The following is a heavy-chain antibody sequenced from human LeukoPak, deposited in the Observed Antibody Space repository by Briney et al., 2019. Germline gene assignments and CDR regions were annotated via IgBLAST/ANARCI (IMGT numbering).Heavy chain of an antibody. CDR3: ARVSMALTGYMI. CDR2: INHSGST. V-gene: IGHV4-30-2*01. J-gene: IGHJ4*02. D-gene: IGHD3-9*01. Sequence: SQTLSLTCTVSGGSISSGGYYWSWIRQPPGKGLEWIGEINHSGSTNYNPSLKSRVTISVDTSKNQFSLKLSSVTAADTAVYYCARVSMALTGYMIWGQGTLVTVSS. CDR1: GGSISSGGYY.